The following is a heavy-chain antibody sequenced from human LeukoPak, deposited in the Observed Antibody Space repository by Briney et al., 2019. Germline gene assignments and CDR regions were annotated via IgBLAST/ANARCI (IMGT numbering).Heavy chain of an antibody. J-gene: IGHJ5*02. CDR1: GHSFTSYW. CDR2: IYPGDSDT. D-gene: IGHD1-7*01. V-gene: IGHV5-51*01. Sequence: GESLKISCKGSGHSFTSYWIGWVRQMPGKGLEWMGIIYPGDSDTRYSPSFQGQVTISADKSISTAYLQWSSLKASDTAMYYCARLVRYNWNYDRLNWFDPWGQGTLVTVSS. CDR3: ARLVRYNWNYDRLNWFDP.